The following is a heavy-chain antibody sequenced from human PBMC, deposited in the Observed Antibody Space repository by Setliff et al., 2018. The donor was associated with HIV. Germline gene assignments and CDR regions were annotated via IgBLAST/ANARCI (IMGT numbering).Heavy chain of an antibody. D-gene: IGHD3-10*01. CDR3: AKPYRGSVVRDQGYMDV. CDR1: GFTFSSYA. J-gene: IGHJ6*03. V-gene: IGHV3-23*01. Sequence: GGSLRLSCAVSGFTFSSYAMSWVRQAPGKGLEWVSAISGSAGSTYYADSVKGRFTISGDNSKNTLCLQMNSLRAEDTAVYYCAKPYRGSVVRDQGYMDVWGKGTTVTVS. CDR2: ISGSAGST.